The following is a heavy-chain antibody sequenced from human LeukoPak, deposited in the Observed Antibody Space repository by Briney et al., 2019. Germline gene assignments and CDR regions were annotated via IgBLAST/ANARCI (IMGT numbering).Heavy chain of an antibody. J-gene: IGHJ5*01. CDR2: IRYDGSDK. D-gene: IGHD3-22*01. CDR3: AKAPSRGYDTSGYYS. Sequence: PGGSLRLSCAASGFTFSNYGMHWVRQAPGKGLDWVSFIRYDGSDKYYADSVKGRFTISRDNSKNTLYLQMNSLRAEDTAVYHCAKAPSRGYDTSGYYSRGEGSLVTVSS. CDR1: GFTFSNYG. V-gene: IGHV3-30*02.